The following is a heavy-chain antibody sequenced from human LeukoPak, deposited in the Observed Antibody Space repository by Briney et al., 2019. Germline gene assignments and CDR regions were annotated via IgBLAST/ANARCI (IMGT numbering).Heavy chain of an antibody. CDR3: VRALSGYDDY. Sequence: GGSLRLSCAASGFSFRSYTMNWVRQPPGKGLEWVSNIGTSSTTIYYADSVKGRFTISRDNAKNSLYLQMNSLRAEDTAVYYCVRALSGYDDYWGQGTLVTVSS. CDR2: IGTSSTTI. V-gene: IGHV3-48*01. J-gene: IGHJ4*02. CDR1: GFSFRSYT. D-gene: IGHD5-12*01.